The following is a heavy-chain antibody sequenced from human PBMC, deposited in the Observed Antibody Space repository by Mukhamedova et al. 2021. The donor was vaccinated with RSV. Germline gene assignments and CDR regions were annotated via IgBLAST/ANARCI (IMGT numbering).Heavy chain of an antibody. J-gene: IGHJ6*03. V-gene: IGHV3-11*04. CDR1: Y. D-gene: IGHD4-11*01. CDR2: ISDSGATI. CDR3: ARATTGCTSIGDYYYMDV. Sequence: YMGWIRQAPGKGLEWISYISDSGATIFYTDSVRGRFTISRDNAGKSLYLQLSSLRVEDTAVYYCARATTGCTSIGDYYYMDVWGKGTT.